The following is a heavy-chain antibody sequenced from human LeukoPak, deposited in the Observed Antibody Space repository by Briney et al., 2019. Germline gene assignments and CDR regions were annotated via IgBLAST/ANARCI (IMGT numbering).Heavy chain of an antibody. CDR2: MNPNSDNT. CDR1: GYTFTSYD. CDR3: AKCIGSGWFCYFDY. D-gene: IGHD6-19*01. J-gene: IGHJ4*02. Sequence: ASVKVSCKASGYTFTSYDINWVRQATGQGLEWMGWMNPNSDNTGYAQKFQGRVTITRNTSISTAYMELSSLRSEDTAVYYCAKCIGSGWFCYFDYWGQGTLVTVSS. V-gene: IGHV1-8*03.